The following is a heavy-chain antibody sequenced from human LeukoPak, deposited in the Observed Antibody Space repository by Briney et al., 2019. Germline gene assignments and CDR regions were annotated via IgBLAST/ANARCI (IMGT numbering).Heavy chain of an antibody. V-gene: IGHV3-21*01. CDR1: GFTFSSYG. CDR3: ARDRDWNSGFDY. J-gene: IGHJ4*02. Sequence: SGGSLRLSCAASGFTFSSYGMHWVRQAPGKGLEWVSSISTSSSYIYYADSVKGRFTISRDNPKNSLYLQMNSLRADDTAVYYCARDRDWNSGFDYWGQGTLVTVSS. D-gene: IGHD1-7*01. CDR2: ISTSSSYI.